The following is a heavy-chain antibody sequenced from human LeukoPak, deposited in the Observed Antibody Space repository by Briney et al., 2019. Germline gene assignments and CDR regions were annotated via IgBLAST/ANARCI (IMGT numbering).Heavy chain of an antibody. CDR1: GFTFSSSW. V-gene: IGHV3-7*03. Sequence: GGSLRLSCVASGFTFSSSWMSWVRQAPGKGLEWVANIKQDGSEKSYVESARGRFTISRDNAKNSLYLRLNSLRAEDTALYYCARDSDRSFDYWGQGTLVTVSS. CDR3: ARDSDRSFDY. J-gene: IGHJ4*02. CDR2: IKQDGSEK.